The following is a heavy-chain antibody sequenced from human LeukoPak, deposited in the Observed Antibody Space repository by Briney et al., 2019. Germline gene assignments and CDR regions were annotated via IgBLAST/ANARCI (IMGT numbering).Heavy chain of an antibody. D-gene: IGHD6-19*01. Sequence: TVGCLRLSCAASGFTFSSYAMSWVRQAPGKGLEWVSVISGSGGSTYYADSVKGRFTISRDNSKNTLYLQMNSLRAEDTAVYYCAKDHKQWLARGAFDIWGQGTMVTVSS. CDR3: AKDHKQWLARGAFDI. CDR1: GFTFSSYA. J-gene: IGHJ3*02. CDR2: ISGSGGST. V-gene: IGHV3-23*01.